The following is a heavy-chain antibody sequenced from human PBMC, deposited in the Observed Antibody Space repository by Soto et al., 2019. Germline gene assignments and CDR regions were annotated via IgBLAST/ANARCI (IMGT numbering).Heavy chain of an antibody. CDR2: IYYSGST. CDR3: ARDRFRVAVANNWFDP. J-gene: IGHJ5*02. V-gene: IGHV4-30-4*02. D-gene: IGHD6-19*01. CDR1: GGSISSGDYY. Sequence: PSETLSLTCTVSGGSISSGDYYWSWIRQPPGKGLEWIGYIYYSGSTYYNPSLKSRVTISVDTSKNQFSLKLSSVTAADTAVYYCARDRFRVAVANNWFDPWGQGTLVTVSS.